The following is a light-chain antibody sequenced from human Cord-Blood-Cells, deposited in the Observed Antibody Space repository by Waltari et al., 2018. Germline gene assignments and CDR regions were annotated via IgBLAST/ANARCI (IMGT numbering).Light chain of an antibody. Sequence: QSVLTQPPSAYGTPGQRVTISCSGSSSNIGSNYEYGYQQLPGTAPKLLIYRNNQRPSGVPDRFSGSKSGTSASLAISGLRSEDEADYYCAAWDDSLSGPVFGGGTKLTVL. CDR1: SSNIGSNY. CDR3: AAWDDSLSGPV. CDR2: RNN. V-gene: IGLV1-47*01. J-gene: IGLJ2*01.